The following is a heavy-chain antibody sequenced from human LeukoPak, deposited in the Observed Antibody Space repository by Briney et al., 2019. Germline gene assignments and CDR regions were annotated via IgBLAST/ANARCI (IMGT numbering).Heavy chain of an antibody. CDR2: IYYSGST. V-gene: IGHV4-61*01. D-gene: IGHD6-13*01. Sequence: SETLSLTCTVSGGSVSSGSYYWSWIRQPPGKGLEWIGYIYYSGSTNYNPSLKSRVTISVDTSKNQFSLKLSSVTAADTAVYYCARDRGAAGVSYYYGLDVWGKGTTVTVSS. J-gene: IGHJ6*04. CDR1: GGSVSSGSYY. CDR3: ARDRGAAGVSYYYGLDV.